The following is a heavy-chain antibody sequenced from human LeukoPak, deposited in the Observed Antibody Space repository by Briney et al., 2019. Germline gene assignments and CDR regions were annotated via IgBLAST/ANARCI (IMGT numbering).Heavy chain of an antibody. Sequence: GGSLKISCKGSGYTFSSYWIGWVRQMPGKGLEWMGIIYPGDSDTRYSPSLQGQVTISVDTSIGTAYLQWSSLKASDTAIYYCARQNDFRLDYWGQGTLVTVSS. J-gene: IGHJ4*02. CDR3: ARQNDFRLDY. V-gene: IGHV5-51*01. CDR1: GYTFSSYW. CDR2: IYPGDSDT. D-gene: IGHD3-3*01.